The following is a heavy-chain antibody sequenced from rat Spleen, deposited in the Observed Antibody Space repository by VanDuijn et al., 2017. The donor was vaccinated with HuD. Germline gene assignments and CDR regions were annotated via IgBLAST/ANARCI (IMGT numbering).Heavy chain of an antibody. D-gene: IGHD1-7*01. CDR3: TRLSMGD. J-gene: IGHJ2*01. V-gene: IGHV5-20*01. CDR2: ISYDGGGT. Sequence: EVQLVESDGGLVQPGRSLKLSCAASGFTFSDYYMAWVRQAPTKGLEWVASISYDGGGTYYRDSVKGRFTISRDNTKSTLYLQMDSLRSEDTATYYCTRLSMGDWGQGVMVTVSS. CDR1: GFTFSDYY.